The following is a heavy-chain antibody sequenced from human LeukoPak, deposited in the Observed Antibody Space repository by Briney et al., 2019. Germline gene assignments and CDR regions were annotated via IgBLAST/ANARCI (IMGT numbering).Heavy chain of an antibody. J-gene: IGHJ4*02. CDR1: GGSISSYY. D-gene: IGHD4-11*01. CDR2: IYSSGST. Sequence: SETLSLTCTVSGGSISSYYWSWLRQPAGKGLEWIGRIYSSGSTNYNPSLKSRVTMSVDTSKNQFSLKLTSVTAADTAVYYCAREGASTTVRSLDSWGQGTLVTVSS. V-gene: IGHV4-4*07. CDR3: AREGASTTVRSLDS.